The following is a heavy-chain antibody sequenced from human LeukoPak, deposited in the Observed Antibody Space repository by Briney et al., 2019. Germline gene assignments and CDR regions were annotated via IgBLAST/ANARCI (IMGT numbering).Heavy chain of an antibody. CDR2: IIPIFGTA. J-gene: IGHJ4*02. CDR3: ASRIAYYYDSSGYYPY. Sequence: ASVKVSCKASGGTFSSYAISWVRQAPGQGLEWMGRIIPIFGTANYAQKFQGRVTITTDESTSTAYMELSSLRSEDTAVYYRASRIAYYYDSSGYYPYWGQGTLVTVSS. V-gene: IGHV1-69*05. CDR1: GGTFSSYA. D-gene: IGHD3-22*01.